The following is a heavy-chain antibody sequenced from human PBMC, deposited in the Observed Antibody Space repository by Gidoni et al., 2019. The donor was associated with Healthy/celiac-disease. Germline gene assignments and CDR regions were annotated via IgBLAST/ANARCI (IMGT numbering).Heavy chain of an antibody. D-gene: IGHD6-19*01. Sequence: EVQLVESGGVVVQPGGSLRLSCAASGSHFDDYNMHWVRQAPGKGLAWVSLISWDGGSTYYADSVKGRFTISRDNSKNSLYLQMNSLRTEDTALYYCAKDISQYSSGWYYNYFDYWGQGTLVTVSS. J-gene: IGHJ4*02. V-gene: IGHV3-43*01. CDR3: AKDISQYSSGWYYNYFDY. CDR1: GSHFDDYN. CDR2: ISWDGGST.